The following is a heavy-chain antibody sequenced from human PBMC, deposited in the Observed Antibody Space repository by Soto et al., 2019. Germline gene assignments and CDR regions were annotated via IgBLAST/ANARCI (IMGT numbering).Heavy chain of an antibody. CDR1: GGSISSYY. CDR2: IHYSGST. V-gene: IGHV4-59*01. Sequence: QVQLQESGPGLVKPSETLSLTCTVSGGSISSYYWSWIRQSPGKGLEWIGYIHYSGSTKSNPSLKMRVIISVVTSRNLVSLKLSSVAAADSAVYFCARARYQLLHPFYYGMDVWGQGTTVTVSS. D-gene: IGHD2-2*01. J-gene: IGHJ6*02. CDR3: ARARYQLLHPFYYGMDV.